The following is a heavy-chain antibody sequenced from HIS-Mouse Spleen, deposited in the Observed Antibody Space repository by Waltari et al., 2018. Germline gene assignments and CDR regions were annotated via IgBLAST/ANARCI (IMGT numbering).Heavy chain of an antibody. J-gene: IGHJ4*02. CDR2: IKQDGSEK. CDR3: ARRRSDFDY. V-gene: IGHV3-7*01. CDR1: GFPFGGYW. Sequence: EVQLVESGGGLVQPGGSLRLPCAASGFPFGGYWMSWVRQAPGKGLEWVANIKQDGSEKYYVDSVKGRFTISRDNAKNSLYLQMNSLRAEDTAVYYCARRRSDFDYWGQGTLVTVSS.